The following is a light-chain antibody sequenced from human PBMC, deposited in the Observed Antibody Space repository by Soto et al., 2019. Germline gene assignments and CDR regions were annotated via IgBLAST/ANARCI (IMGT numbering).Light chain of an antibody. CDR2: NTD. CDR3: ACWDDSLKGWV. CDR1: DSNIGTHP. V-gene: IGLV1-44*01. Sequence: QSLVTQPPSASGTPGQSVTVSCSGGDSNIGTHPVHWYLHLPGSAPKLLIYNTDLRPSGVPDRFSGSKSGTSASLAISGLQSEDEADYYCACWDDSLKGWVFGGGTKLTVL. J-gene: IGLJ3*02.